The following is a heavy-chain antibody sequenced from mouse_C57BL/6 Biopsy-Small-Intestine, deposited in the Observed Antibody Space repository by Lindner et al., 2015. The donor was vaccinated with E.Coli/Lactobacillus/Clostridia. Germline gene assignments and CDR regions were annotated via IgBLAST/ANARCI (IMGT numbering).Heavy chain of an antibody. D-gene: IGHD1-1*01. Sequence: VQLQESGPGMVKPSQSLSLTCTVTGYSITSGYDWHWIRHFPGNKLEWMGYINYSGSTNYNPSLKSRISITHDTSKNHFFLKLNSVTTEDTATYYCARGYYGSRYGYYFDYWGQGTTLTVSS. CDR1: GYSITSGYD. J-gene: IGHJ2*01. CDR3: ARGYYGSRYGYYFDY. CDR2: INYSGST. V-gene: IGHV3-1*01.